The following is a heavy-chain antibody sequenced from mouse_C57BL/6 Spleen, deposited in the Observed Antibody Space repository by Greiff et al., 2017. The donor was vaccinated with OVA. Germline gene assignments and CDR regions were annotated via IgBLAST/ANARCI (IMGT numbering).Heavy chain of an antibody. CDR3: AREGNDYDYAMDY. CDR1: GYTFTSYW. V-gene: IGHV1-52*01. J-gene: IGHJ4*01. D-gene: IGHD2-4*01. CDR2: IDPSDSET. Sequence: QVQLQQPGAELVRPGSSVKLSCKASGYTFTSYWMHWVKQRPIQGLEWIGNIDPSDSETHYNQKFKDKATLNVDKSSSTAYMQLSSLTSEDSAVYYCAREGNDYDYAMDYWGQGTSVTVSS.